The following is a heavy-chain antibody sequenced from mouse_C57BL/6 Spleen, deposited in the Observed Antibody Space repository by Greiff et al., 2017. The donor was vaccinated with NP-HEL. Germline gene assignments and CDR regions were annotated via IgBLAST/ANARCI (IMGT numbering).Heavy chain of an antibody. D-gene: IGHD1-2*01. Sequence: EVQLVESGGDLVKPGGSLKLSCAASGFTFSSYGMSWVRQTPDKRLEWVATISSGGSYTYYPDSVKGRFTISRDNAKNTLYLQMSSLKSEDTAMYYCAHLQTRYFDVWGTGTTVTVSS. J-gene: IGHJ1*03. CDR3: AHLQTRYFDV. CDR2: ISSGGSYT. V-gene: IGHV5-6*01. CDR1: GFTFSSYG.